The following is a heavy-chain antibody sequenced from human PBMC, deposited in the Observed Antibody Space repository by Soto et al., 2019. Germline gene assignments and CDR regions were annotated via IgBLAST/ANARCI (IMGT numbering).Heavy chain of an antibody. Sequence: PGGSLRLSCAASGFTFSSYAMSWVRQAPGKGLEWVSAISGSGGSTYYADSVKGRFTISRDNSKNTLYLQMNSLRAEDTAVYYCAKDPLVPWFGEQKDYWGQGTLVTVSS. CDR3: AKDPLVPWFGEQKDY. V-gene: IGHV3-23*01. J-gene: IGHJ4*02. CDR1: GFTFSSYA. CDR2: ISGSGGST. D-gene: IGHD3-10*01.